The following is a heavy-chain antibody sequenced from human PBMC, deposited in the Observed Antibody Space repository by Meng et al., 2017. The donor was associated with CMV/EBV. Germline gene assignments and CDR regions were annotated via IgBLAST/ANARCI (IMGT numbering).Heavy chain of an antibody. Sequence: LRLSCTVSGGPIKNPNYYWSWNRHQPGKGLEWLGYSYYTGTYYNPSLASRIFISLDSSSNRYSLTLRAVTAADTALYFCARMRGSGSEDYWGPGTLVTVSS. D-gene: IGHD3-10*01. J-gene: IGHJ4*02. CDR2: SYYTGT. CDR3: ARMRGSGSEDY. V-gene: IGHV4-31*03. CDR1: GGPIKNPNYY.